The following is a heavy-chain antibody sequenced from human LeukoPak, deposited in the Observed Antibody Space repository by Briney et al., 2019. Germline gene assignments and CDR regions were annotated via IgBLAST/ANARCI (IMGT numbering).Heavy chain of an antibody. CDR3: ARVSFWSGPLGYLDY. CDR1: GFTFSSYA. D-gene: IGHD3-3*01. Sequence: GRSLRLSCAASGFTFSSYAMHWVRRAPGKGLEWVAVISYDGSNKYYADSVKGRFTISRDNSKNTLYLQMNSLRAEDTAVYYCARVSFWSGPLGYLDYWGQGTLVTVSS. V-gene: IGHV3-30*04. CDR2: ISYDGSNK. J-gene: IGHJ4*02.